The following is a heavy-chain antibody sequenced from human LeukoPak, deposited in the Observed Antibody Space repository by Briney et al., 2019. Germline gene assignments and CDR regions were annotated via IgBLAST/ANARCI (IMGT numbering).Heavy chain of an antibody. CDR1: GFSLINVW. V-gene: IGHV3-7*01. D-gene: IGHD3-16*01. Sequence: GGSLGLSCETSGFSLINVWLAWVRQAPGKGLEWVANINQDGSEKNCLDSVKGRFTISRDNAQNSLYLQMNGLRVEDTAVYYCTRRLDEWGQGTLVTVSS. CDR2: INQDGSEK. J-gene: IGHJ4*02. CDR3: TRRLDE.